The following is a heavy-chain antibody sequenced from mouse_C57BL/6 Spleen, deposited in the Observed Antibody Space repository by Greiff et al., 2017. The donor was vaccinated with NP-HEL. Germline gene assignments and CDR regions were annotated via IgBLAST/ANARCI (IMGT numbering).Heavy chain of an antibody. Sequence: QVQLQQPGAELVRPGSSVKLSCKASGYTFTSYWMDWVKQRPGQGLEWIGNIYPSDSETHYNQKFKDKATLTVDKSSSTAYMQLSSLTSEDSAVYYCARFTTVHYFDYWGQGTTLTVSS. CDR3: ARFTTVHYFDY. D-gene: IGHD1-1*01. J-gene: IGHJ2*01. CDR1: GYTFTSYW. V-gene: IGHV1-61*01. CDR2: IYPSDSET.